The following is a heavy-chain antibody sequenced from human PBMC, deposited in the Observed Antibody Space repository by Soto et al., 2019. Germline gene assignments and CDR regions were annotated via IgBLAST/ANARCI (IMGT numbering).Heavy chain of an antibody. J-gene: IGHJ6*02. D-gene: IGHD3-22*01. V-gene: IGHV3-11*06. Sequence: GSLRLSCVASGFIFSDYYMAWIRRAPGKGLEWVSYISDGGSYTNHGNSVKGRFTISRDNSKNTLYLQMNSLRAEDTAVYYCARSEYYYDSSGYYSWGGMDVWGQGTTVTVSS. CDR2: ISDGGSYT. CDR1: GFIFSDYY. CDR3: ARSEYYYDSSGYYSWGGMDV.